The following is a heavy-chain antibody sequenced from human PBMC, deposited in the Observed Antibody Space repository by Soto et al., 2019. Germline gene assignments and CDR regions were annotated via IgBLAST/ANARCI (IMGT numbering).Heavy chain of an antibody. D-gene: IGHD3-10*01. V-gene: IGHV3-23*01. CDR3: AKGTYYYGSAPYCFDY. J-gene: IGHJ4*02. CDR2: ISDSGGST. CDR1: GFTFSSYA. Sequence: PGGSLRLSCAASGFTFSSYAMSWVRQAPGKGLEWVSGISDSGGSTYYADSVKGRFTISRDNSKNTLYLQMNSLRADDTAVYYCAKGTYYYGSAPYCFDYWGQGTLVTVSS.